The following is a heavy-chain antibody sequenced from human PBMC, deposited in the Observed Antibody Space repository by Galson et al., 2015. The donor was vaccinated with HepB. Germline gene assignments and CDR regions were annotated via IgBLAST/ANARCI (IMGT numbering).Heavy chain of an antibody. Sequence: SVKVSCKASGYTFTSYSISWVRQAPGQGLEWMGWISAYTGNTNYVQKFQGRVTMTTDSSTSTAYMELRSLRSDDTAVYYCARVGAAAIYYYYGMDVWGQGTTVTVSS. CDR2: ISAYTGNT. CDR1: GYTFTSYS. J-gene: IGHJ6*02. D-gene: IGHD6-13*01. CDR3: ARVGAAAIYYYYGMDV. V-gene: IGHV1-18*01.